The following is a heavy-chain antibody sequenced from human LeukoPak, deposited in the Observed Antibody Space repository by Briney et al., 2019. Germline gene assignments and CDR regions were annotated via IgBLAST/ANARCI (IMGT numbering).Heavy chain of an antibody. V-gene: IGHV3-30*04. CDR1: GFTFSRYG. CDR3: ARGFPSYSSSWYRIYYYYYYYMDV. J-gene: IGHJ6*03. Sequence: GGSLRLSCAASGFTFSRYGMTWVRQAPGKGLEWVAVISYDGSNKYYADSVKGRFTISRDNSKNTMYLQMNSLRAEDTAVYYCARGFPSYSSSWYRIYYYYYYYMDVWGKGTTVTISS. D-gene: IGHD6-13*01. CDR2: ISYDGSNK.